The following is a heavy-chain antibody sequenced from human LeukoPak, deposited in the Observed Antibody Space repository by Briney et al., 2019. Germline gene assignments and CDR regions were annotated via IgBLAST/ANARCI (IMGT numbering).Heavy chain of an antibody. CDR1: GFTFSSYA. D-gene: IGHD6-13*01. V-gene: IGHV3-23*01. CDR2: ISGSGGST. Sequence: GGSMRRSCAASGFTFSSYAMSWVRQSPGKGLEWVSAISGSGGSTYYADSVKGRFTISRDNSKNTLYLQMNSLRAEDTAVYYCAKVGGVIAAAGNFDYWGQGTLVTVSS. CDR3: AKVGGVIAAAGNFDY. J-gene: IGHJ4*02.